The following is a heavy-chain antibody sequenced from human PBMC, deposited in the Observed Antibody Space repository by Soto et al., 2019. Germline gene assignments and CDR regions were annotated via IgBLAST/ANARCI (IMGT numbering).Heavy chain of an antibody. J-gene: IGHJ4*02. CDR1: GGSISSYY. D-gene: IGHD4-17*01. Sequence: PSATLSLTCTVSGGSISSYYWSWIRQPPGKGLEWIGYIYYSGSTNYNPSLKSRVTISVDTSKNQFSLKLSSVTAADTAVYYCARSPILPDTVSFGPDYWGQGTLVTVSS. V-gene: IGHV4-59*08. CDR3: ARSPILPDTVSFGPDY. CDR2: IYYSGST.